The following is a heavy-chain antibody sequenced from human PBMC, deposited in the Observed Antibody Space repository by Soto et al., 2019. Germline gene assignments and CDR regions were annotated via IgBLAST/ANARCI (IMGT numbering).Heavy chain of an antibody. D-gene: IGHD1-1*01. CDR3: ARAAFFVPDLDSPSDY. J-gene: IGHJ4*02. CDR2: IIPILGIA. V-gene: IGHV1-69*02. CDR1: GGTFSSYT. Sequence: SVKVSCKASGGTFSSYTISWVRQAPGQGLEWMGRIIPILGIANYAQKFQGRVTITADKSTSTAYMELSSLRSEDTAVYYCARAAFFVPDLDSPSDYWGQGTLVTVSS.